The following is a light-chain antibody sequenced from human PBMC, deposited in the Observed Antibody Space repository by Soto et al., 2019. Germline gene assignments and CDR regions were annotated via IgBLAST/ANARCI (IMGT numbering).Light chain of an antibody. V-gene: IGKV3-20*01. Sequence: EIVLTQSPGTLSLSPGERAALSCRASQSVSSSYLAWYQQKPGQAPRLLIYGASSRATGIPDRFSGSGSGTDFTLTISRLEPEAFAVYYCQQYGGSPLTFGGGTTVEIK. CDR1: QSVSSSY. J-gene: IGKJ4*01. CDR2: GAS. CDR3: QQYGGSPLT.